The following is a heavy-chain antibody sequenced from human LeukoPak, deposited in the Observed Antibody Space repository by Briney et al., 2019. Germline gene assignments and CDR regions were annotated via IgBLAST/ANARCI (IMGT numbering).Heavy chain of an antibody. CDR2: IYWNDDK. D-gene: IGHD3-10*01. CDR1: GFSLSTSGVG. Sequence: SGPTLVNHTQTLTLTCTFSGFSLSTSGVGVGWIRQPPGKALEWLALIYWNDDKRYSPSLKSRLTITKDTSKHQVVLTMTNMDPVDTATYYCARFITMVRGVIQRDFDYWGQGTLVTVSS. CDR3: ARFITMVRGVIQRDFDY. J-gene: IGHJ4*02. V-gene: IGHV2-5*01.